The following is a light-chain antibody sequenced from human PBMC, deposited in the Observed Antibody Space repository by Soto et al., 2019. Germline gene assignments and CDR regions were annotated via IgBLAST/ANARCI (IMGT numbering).Light chain of an antibody. J-gene: IGLJ2*01. V-gene: IGLV2-14*01. Sequence: QSVLTQPASVSGSPGQSITISCTGTSSDVGAYNYVSGYQQHPDKAPKLIIFEVNKRPSGVSNRFSGSKSGNTASLTISGLQAEDEADYYCSSYTTSATLVFGGGTKLTVL. CDR2: EVN. CDR1: SSDVGAYNY. CDR3: SSYTTSATLV.